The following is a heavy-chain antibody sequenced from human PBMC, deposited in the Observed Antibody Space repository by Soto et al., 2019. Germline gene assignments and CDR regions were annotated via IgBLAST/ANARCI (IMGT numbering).Heavy chain of an antibody. J-gene: IGHJ3*02. D-gene: IGHD4-17*01. CDR2: IYYSGST. CDR3: ARGGFGLTVTTRAFDI. V-gene: IGHV4-39*07. Sequence: SETLSLTCTVSGGFVSSSNYWGWIRQPPGKGLEWIGGIYYSGSTNYNPSLKSRVTISVDTSKNQFSLKLSSVTAADTAVYYCARGGFGLTVTTRAFDIWGQGTMVTVSS. CDR1: GGFVSSSNY.